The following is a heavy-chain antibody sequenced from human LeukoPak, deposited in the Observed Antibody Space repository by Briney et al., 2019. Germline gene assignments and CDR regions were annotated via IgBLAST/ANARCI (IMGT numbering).Heavy chain of an antibody. J-gene: IGHJ4*02. CDR3: ARHTYYDSSGYYYSLDY. CDR2: INHSGST. Sequence: SETLSLTCAVYGGSFSGYYWSWIRQPPGKGLEWIGEINHSGSTNYNPSLKSRVTISVDTSKNQFSLKLSSVTAADTAVYYCARHTYYDSSGYYYSLDYWGQGTLVTVSS. V-gene: IGHV4-34*01. CDR1: GGSFSGYY. D-gene: IGHD3-22*01.